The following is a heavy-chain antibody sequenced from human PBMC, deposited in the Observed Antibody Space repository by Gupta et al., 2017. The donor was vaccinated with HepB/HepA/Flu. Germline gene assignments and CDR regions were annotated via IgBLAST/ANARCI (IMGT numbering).Heavy chain of an antibody. Sequence: QVQMVESGGGVVQPGRSLRLSCSASGFSFSDYGMHWFRRAPGKGLEWLAVIWCDGRQRYYADSVRGRFTISRDNSKSTLYLRMNSLRAEDTAVEDCASEYIKSSNTDYWGRGILVTVSS. J-gene: IGHJ4*02. D-gene: IGHD6-6*01. V-gene: IGHV3-33*01. CDR2: IWCDGRQR. CDR1: GFSFSDYG. CDR3: ASEYIKSSNTDY.